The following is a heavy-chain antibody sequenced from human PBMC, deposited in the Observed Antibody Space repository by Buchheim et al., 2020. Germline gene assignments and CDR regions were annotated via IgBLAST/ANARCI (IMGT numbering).Heavy chain of an antibody. CDR2: IKQDGSEK. J-gene: IGHJ4*02. V-gene: IGHV3-7*01. Sequence: VQLVESGGGVVQPGRSLRLSCVASGFTFSGHFMHWVRQAPGKGLEWVANIKQDGSEKYYVDSVKGRFPISRDNAKNSLYLQMNSLRAEDTAVYYCARYVVVPPAIDYWGQGTL. CDR3: ARYVVVPPAIDY. CDR1: GFTFSGHF. D-gene: IGHD2-2*01.